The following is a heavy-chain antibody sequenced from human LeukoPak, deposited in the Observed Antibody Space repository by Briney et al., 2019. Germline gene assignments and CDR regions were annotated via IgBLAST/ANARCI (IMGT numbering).Heavy chain of an antibody. CDR2: ISWDGVYT. Sequence: GGSLRLSCAASGFTFDDYAMHWVRQAPGKGLKWVSVISWDGVYTYYADSVKGRFTISRDNSKSSLYLQMNSLRTEDTALYYCAKDDRAVAGTGYFDYWGQGTLVTVSS. J-gene: IGHJ4*02. V-gene: IGHV3-43D*03. CDR3: AKDDRAVAGTGYFDY. CDR1: GFTFDDYA. D-gene: IGHD6-19*01.